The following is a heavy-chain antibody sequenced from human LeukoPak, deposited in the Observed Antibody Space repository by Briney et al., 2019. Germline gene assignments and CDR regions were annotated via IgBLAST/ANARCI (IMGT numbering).Heavy chain of an antibody. V-gene: IGHV3-11*01. Sequence: PGGSLRLSCAASGFTFSDYYMSWIRQAPGKGLEWVSYISSSGSTIYYADSVKGRFTISRDNAKNSLYLQMNSLRAEDTAVYYCATQRVVVAAYYFDYWGQGTLVTVS. CDR3: ATQRVVVAAYYFDY. CDR1: GFTFSDYY. CDR2: ISSSGSTI. D-gene: IGHD2-15*01. J-gene: IGHJ4*02.